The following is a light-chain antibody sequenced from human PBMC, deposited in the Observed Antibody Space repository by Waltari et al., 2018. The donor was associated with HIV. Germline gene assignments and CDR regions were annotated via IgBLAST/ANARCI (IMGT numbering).Light chain of an antibody. V-gene: IGLV2-11*01. CDR3: CSYAGNYAWV. CDR1: SSDVGAYKF. J-gene: IGLJ3*02. CDR2: DVT. Sequence: QSALTQPRSVSGSPGQSVTISCTGTSSDVGAYKFVSWYQQHPGKAPKLLIYDVTTRPSGVPDRSSGSKSGNSASLIISGLQAGDEAHYFCCSYAGNYAWVFGGGTKLTVL.